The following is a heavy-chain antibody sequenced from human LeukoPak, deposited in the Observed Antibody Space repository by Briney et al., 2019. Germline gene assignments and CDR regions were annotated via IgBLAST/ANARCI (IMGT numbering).Heavy chain of an antibody. J-gene: IGHJ6*02. D-gene: IGHD2-8*02. V-gene: IGHV3-30*03. Sequence: GGSLRLSCAASGFTFSSYGMHWVRQAPGKGLEWVAVISYDGSNKYYADSVKGRFTISRDNSKNTLYLQMNSLRAEDTAVYYCARISCTGDRCNPYSYYDMDVWGQGTTVIVSS. CDR2: ISYDGSNK. CDR3: ARISCTGDRCNPYSYYDMDV. CDR1: GFTFSSYG.